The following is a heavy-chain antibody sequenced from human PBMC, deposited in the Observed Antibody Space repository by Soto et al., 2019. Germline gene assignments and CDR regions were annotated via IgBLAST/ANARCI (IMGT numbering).Heavy chain of an antibody. CDR2: ISGSGGST. D-gene: IGHD3-22*01. J-gene: IGHJ5*02. CDR3: AKGSTMMVSSGINCFDP. CDR1: GFTFRNYA. V-gene: IGHV3-23*01. Sequence: GGSLRLSCAASGFTFRNYAMSWVRQAPGKGLEWVSAISGSGGSTYYADSVKGRFTISRDNSRNTLYLQMNSLRAEDTAVYYCAKGSTMMVSSGINCFDPWGQGTLVTVSS.